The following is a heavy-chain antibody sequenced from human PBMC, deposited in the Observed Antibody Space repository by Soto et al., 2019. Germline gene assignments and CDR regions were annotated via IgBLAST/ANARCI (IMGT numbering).Heavy chain of an antibody. V-gene: IGHV3-23*01. CDR3: CKTTSFYFDNGALLFS. CDR2: VSGDGKST. D-gene: IGHD3-22*01. J-gene: IGHJ5*01. CDR1: RCNYRKFA. Sequence: GALRLSCPSPRCNYRKFAMTSALRPPGKGLEWLAAVSGDGKSTYYADSANGRFPISRDNSRNTVSLLLTSLRVDDTALYYCCKTTSFYFDNGALLFSWGHGTLVTVSS.